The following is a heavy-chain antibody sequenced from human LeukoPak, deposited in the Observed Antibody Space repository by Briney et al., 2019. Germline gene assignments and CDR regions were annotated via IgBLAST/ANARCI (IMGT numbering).Heavy chain of an antibody. CDR1: GYTFTSCY. V-gene: IGHV1-46*01. CDR2: INPSGGSS. Sequence: ASVKVSCKASGYTFTSCYMHWVRQAPGQGLEWMRIINPSGGSSSYAQKFQGRVTMTRDTSTSTIYMEVSSMRSEDTAVYYCARVSYPGVAAAPFGYWGQGTLVTVSS. CDR3: ARVSYPGVAAAPFGY. J-gene: IGHJ4*02. D-gene: IGHD6-13*01.